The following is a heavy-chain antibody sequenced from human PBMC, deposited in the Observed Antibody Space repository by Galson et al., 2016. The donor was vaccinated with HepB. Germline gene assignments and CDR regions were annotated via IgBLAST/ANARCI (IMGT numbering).Heavy chain of an antibody. V-gene: IGHV3-7*03. CDR2: IKEDGSER. D-gene: IGHD3-10*01. J-gene: IGHJ4*02. CDR3: ARLAPYYGSGIF. CDR1: GFTFRIYW. Sequence: SLRLSCAVSGFTFRIYWMSWVRQAPGKGLEWVADIKEDGSERYYVDSVKGRFTISRDNAKNSLYLQMNSLRAEDTAVYYCARLAPYYGSGIFWGQGTLVTVSS.